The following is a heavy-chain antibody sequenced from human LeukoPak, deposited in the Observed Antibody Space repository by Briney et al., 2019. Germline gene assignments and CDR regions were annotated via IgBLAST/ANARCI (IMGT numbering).Heavy chain of an antibody. Sequence: GASVKVSCKASGGSFSSYAISWVRQAPGQGLEWMGRIIPVFGTANYAQKFQGRVTITMDESTSTAYMELSSLRSEDTAVYYCARGPRAYYYCYMDVWGKGTTVTVSS. V-gene: IGHV1-69*05. CDR3: ARGPRAYYYCYMDV. J-gene: IGHJ6*03. CDR2: IIPVFGTA. CDR1: GGSFSSYA.